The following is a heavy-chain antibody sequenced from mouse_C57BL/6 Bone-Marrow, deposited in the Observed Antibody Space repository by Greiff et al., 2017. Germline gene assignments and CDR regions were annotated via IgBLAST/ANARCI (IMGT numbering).Heavy chain of an antibody. J-gene: IGHJ2*01. V-gene: IGHV5-17*01. Sequence: EVKLVESGGGLVKPGGSLKLSCAASGFTFSDYGMHWVRQAPGKGLEWVAYISSGSSTIYYADTVKGRFTISRDNAKNNMYLQMTSLRSEDTAMYYSARRSWDGGYYVDCWGQGTTLTVSS. D-gene: IGHD4-1*01. CDR1: GFTFSDYG. CDR2: ISSGSSTI. CDR3: ARRSWDGGYYVDC.